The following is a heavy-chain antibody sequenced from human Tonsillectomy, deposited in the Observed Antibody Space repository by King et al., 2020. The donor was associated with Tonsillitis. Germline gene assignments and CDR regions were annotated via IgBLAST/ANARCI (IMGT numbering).Heavy chain of an antibody. CDR1: GFTFSSCW. D-gene: IGHD4/OR15-4a*01. Sequence: VQLVESGGGLVQRGGSLRLSCAASGFTFSSCWMSWVRQAPGKGLEGGANIKYDGSEKDYVDSLKGRFTIARDNAKNSLYLQMYSLRAEDTAVYYCARLKGAPDYWGQGTLVTVSS. CDR3: ARLKGAPDY. CDR2: IKYDGSEK. J-gene: IGHJ4*02. V-gene: IGHV3-7*03.